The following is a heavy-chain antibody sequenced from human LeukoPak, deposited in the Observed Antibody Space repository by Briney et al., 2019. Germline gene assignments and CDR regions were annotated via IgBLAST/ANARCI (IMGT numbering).Heavy chain of an antibody. J-gene: IGHJ4*02. CDR3: ASLSGSYKGLISDY. CDR2: IIPILGIA. CDR1: GGTFSSYA. Sequence: ASVKVSCKASGGTFSSYAISWVRQAPGQGLEWMGRIIPILGIANYAQKFQGRDTITSDKSTSTAYMELSSLRSEDTAVYYCASLSGSYKGLISDYWGQGTLVTVSS. D-gene: IGHD1-26*01. V-gene: IGHV1-69*04.